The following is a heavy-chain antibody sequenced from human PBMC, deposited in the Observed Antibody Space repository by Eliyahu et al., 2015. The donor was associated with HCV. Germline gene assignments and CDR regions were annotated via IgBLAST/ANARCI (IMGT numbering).Heavy chain of an antibody. J-gene: IGHJ4*02. CDR2: IRRKAYGGTT. Sequence: EVQLVESGGGLGKPGRSLRLSCSAXGFTFGDFAMSWFRQAPGKGLEWVGLIRRKAYGGTTEYAASVKGRFTISRDDSKSIAYLQMNSLKTEDTAVYYCTTAHDYSDYFDYWGQGTLVTVSS. D-gene: IGHD4-11*01. V-gene: IGHV3-49*05. CDR1: GFTFGDFA. CDR3: TTAHDYSDYFDY.